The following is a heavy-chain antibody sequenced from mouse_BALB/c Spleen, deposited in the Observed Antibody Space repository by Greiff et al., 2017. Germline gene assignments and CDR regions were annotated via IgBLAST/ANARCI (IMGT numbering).Heavy chain of an antibody. CDR2: IWSGGST. Sequence: VQLMESGPGLVQPSQSLSITCTASGFSLTSYGIHWVRQSPGKGLEWLGVIWSGGSTDYNAAFISRLGISKDNSKSQVFFKMNSLQTNDTAIYYCARNSRLYSDWEFDVWGAGTTVTVSA. CDR3: ARNSRLYSDWEFDV. V-gene: IGHV2-2*02. CDR1: GFSLTSYG. D-gene: IGHD2-12*01. J-gene: IGHJ1*01.